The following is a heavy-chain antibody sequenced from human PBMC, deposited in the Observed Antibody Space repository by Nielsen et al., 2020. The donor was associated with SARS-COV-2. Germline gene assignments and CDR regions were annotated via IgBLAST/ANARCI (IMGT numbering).Heavy chain of an antibody. Sequence: GESLKISCAASGFTFNSYAINWVRQAPGKGLEWVSAISGSGGSTYYADSVKGRFTISRDNSKNTLYLQMNSLRAEDTAVYYCAKIRDFWSGYQDAFDIWGQGTMVTVSS. CDR1: GFTFNSYA. V-gene: IGHV3-23*01. CDR3: AKIRDFWSGYQDAFDI. J-gene: IGHJ3*02. D-gene: IGHD3-3*01. CDR2: ISGSGGST.